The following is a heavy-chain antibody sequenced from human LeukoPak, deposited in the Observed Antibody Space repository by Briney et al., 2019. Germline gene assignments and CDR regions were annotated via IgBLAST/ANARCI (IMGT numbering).Heavy chain of an antibody. J-gene: IGHJ4*02. CDR1: GFTFSSYA. D-gene: IGHD1-26*01. CDR2: ISGSGGST. V-gene: IGHV3-23*01. Sequence: GGSLRLSCAASGFTFSSYAMSWVRQAPWKGLEWVSAISGSGGSTYYADSVKGRFTISRDNSKNTLYLQMNSLRAEDTAVYYCAKIGGGSYSVDFDYWGQGTLVTVSS. CDR3: AKIGGGSYSVDFDY.